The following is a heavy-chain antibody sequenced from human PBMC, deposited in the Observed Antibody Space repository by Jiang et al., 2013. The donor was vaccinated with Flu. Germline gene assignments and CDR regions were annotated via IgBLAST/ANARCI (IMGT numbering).Heavy chain of an antibody. D-gene: IGHD6-13*01. CDR1: GDSMSEYY. Sequence: SGPGLVKPSETLSLTCTVSGDSMSEYYWIWIRQSPGKGLEWIGYTHTSESTNYNPSLKSRATILVDTSKKQISLKLSSVTAADTALYYCARGGCSSSWCYHYYMDVWGKGTTVTVSS. CDR2: THTSEST. V-gene: IGHV4-4*09. CDR3: ARGGCSSSWCYHYYMDV. J-gene: IGHJ6*03.